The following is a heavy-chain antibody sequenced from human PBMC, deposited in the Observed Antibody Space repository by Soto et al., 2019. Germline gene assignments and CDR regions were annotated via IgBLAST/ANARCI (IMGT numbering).Heavy chain of an antibody. CDR1: GFTFSNYA. Sequence: GGSLRLSCAASGFTFSNYALSWVRQAPGKGLEWVSYISAGGDRTYYADSVKRRFTISRDNSKNTLYLQMNSLRADDTVVYYCAKEISCSLGSCYLGYYFDYWGQGTLVTVSS. CDR3: AKEISCSLGSCYLGYYFDY. D-gene: IGHD2-15*01. V-gene: IGHV3-23*01. CDR2: ISAGGDRT. J-gene: IGHJ4*02.